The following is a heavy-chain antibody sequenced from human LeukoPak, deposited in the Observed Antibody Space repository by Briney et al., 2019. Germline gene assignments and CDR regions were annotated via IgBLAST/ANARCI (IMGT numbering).Heavy chain of an antibody. CDR1: RFTFNSYA. D-gene: IGHD3-22*01. CDR3: AKAPYDTSGFSSPNYFDY. V-gene: IGHV3-23*01. CDR2: IGGSNGIT. J-gene: IGHJ4*02. Sequence: GGSLRLSCAASRFTFNSYAMSWVRQAPGKGLEWVSVIGGSNGITFYVGSVKGRFTISRDNSKDTLYLQMNSLRAEDTAVYYCAKAPYDTSGFSSPNYFDYWGQGTLVTVSS.